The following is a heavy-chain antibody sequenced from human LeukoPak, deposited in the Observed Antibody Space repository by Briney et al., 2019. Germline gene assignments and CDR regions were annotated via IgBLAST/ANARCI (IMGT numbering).Heavy chain of an antibody. CDR1: GGSISNYY. CDR3: ARSRYSSGSVDY. J-gene: IGHJ4*02. Sequence: SETLSLTCTVSGGSISNYYWSWIRQPAGKGLEWIGRIYTSGSTNYNPSLKSRVTISVDTSKNQFSLKLSSVTAADTAVYYCARSRYSSGSVDYWGQGTLVTVSS. CDR2: IYTSGST. D-gene: IGHD6-19*01. V-gene: IGHV4-4*07.